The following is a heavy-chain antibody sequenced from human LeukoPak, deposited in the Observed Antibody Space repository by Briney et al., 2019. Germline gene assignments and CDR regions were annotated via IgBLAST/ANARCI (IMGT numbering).Heavy chain of an antibody. CDR2: INPNSGGT. CDR1: GYTFTGYY. D-gene: IGHD2/OR15-2a*01. Sequence: GSVKVSCKASGYTFTGYYMHWVRQAPGQGLEWMGWINPNSGGTNYAQKFQGRVTMARDTSISTAYMELSRLRSDDTAVYYCARDVRNIADALDIWGQGTMVTVSS. CDR3: ARDVRNIADALDI. V-gene: IGHV1-2*02. J-gene: IGHJ3*02.